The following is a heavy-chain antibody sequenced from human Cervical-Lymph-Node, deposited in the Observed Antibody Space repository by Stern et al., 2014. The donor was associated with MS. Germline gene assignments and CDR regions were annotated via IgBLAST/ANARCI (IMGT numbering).Heavy chain of an antibody. CDR3: ARSMVRGVIITLAYYGMDV. V-gene: IGHV1-8*01. CDR2: MNPNSGNT. Sequence: QVQLLQPGAEVKKPGASVKVSCKASGYTFTSYDINWVRQATGQGLEWMGWMNPNSGNTGYAQKFQGRVTMTRNTSISTAYMELSSLRSEDTAVYYCARSMVRGVIITLAYYGMDVWGQGTTVTVSS. CDR1: GYTFTSYD. J-gene: IGHJ6*02. D-gene: IGHD3-10*01.